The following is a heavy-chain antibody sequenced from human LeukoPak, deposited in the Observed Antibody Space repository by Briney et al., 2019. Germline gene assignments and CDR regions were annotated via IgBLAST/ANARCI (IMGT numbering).Heavy chain of an antibody. CDR2: ITGGRST. Sequence: GGSLRLSCAASGFTSSNYAMSWVRQAPGKGLEWISGITGGRSTYYADSVKGRFTISRDNSKNTMSLEMNSLRVEDTAVYYCAKDYVSGDGHWDFDYWGQGTLVTVSS. D-gene: IGHD5-24*01. V-gene: IGHV3-23*01. CDR1: GFTSSNYA. J-gene: IGHJ4*02. CDR3: AKDYVSGDGHWDFDY.